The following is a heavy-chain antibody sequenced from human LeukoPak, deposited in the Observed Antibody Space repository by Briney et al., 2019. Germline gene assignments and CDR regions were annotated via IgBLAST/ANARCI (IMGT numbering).Heavy chain of an antibody. CDR2: INPNSGGT. CDR1: GYTFTSYD. Sequence: VASVKVSCKASGYTFTSYDINWVRQAPGQGLEWMGWINPNSGGTNYAQKFQGRVTMTRDTSISTAYMELSRLRSDDTAVYYCARDHWVTTVVHGSEVHGYYYYYMDVWGKGTTVTVSS. J-gene: IGHJ6*03. D-gene: IGHD4-23*01. V-gene: IGHV1-2*02. CDR3: ARDHWVTTVVHGSEVHGYYYYYMDV.